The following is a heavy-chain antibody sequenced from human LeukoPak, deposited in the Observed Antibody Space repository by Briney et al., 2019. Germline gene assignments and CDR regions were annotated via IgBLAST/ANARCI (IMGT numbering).Heavy chain of an antibody. CDR2: ISSSGSTI. CDR3: ARQNDHYYGSGSLSPPMGY. J-gene: IGHJ4*02. CDR1: GFTFSSYE. Sequence: GGSLRLSCAASGFTFSSYEMNWVRQAPGKGLEWVSYISSSGSTIYYADSVKGRFTISRDNAKNSPYLQINSLRAEDTVVYYCARQNDHYYGSGSLSPPMGYWGQGTLVTVSS. V-gene: IGHV3-48*03. D-gene: IGHD3-10*01.